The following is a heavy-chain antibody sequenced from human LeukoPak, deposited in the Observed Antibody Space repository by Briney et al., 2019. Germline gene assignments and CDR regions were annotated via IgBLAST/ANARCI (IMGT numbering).Heavy chain of an antibody. Sequence: ASVKVSCKASGYTFTGYYMHWVRQAPGQGLEWMGWINPNSGGTNYAQKFQGRVTMTRDTSISTAYMELSRLRSDDTAVYYCAHPLFQRQYSTHGVCYPFDPWGQGTLVTVSS. J-gene: IGHJ5*02. CDR2: INPNSGGT. CDR1: GYTFTGYY. CDR3: AHPLFQRQYSTHGVCYPFDP. V-gene: IGHV1-2*02. D-gene: IGHD2-8*01.